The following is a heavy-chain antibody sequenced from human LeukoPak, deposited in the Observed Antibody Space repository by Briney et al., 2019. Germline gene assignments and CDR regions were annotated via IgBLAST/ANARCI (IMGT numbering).Heavy chain of an antibody. Sequence: SVKVSCKASGGTFSSYAISWVRQAPGQGLEWMGRIVPIFGTANYAQKFQGRVTITTDESTSTASMELSSLRSEDTAVYYCARDFGLGTNAFDIWGQGTMVTVSS. D-gene: IGHD7-27*01. J-gene: IGHJ3*02. CDR1: GGTFSSYA. CDR2: IVPIFGTA. V-gene: IGHV1-69*05. CDR3: ARDFGLGTNAFDI.